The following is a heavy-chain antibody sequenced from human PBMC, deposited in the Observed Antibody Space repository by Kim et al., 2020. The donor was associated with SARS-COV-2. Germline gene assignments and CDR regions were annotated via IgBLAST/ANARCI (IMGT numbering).Heavy chain of an antibody. V-gene: IGHV3-74*01. Sequence: NNDGTNTYYADSVRGRFTISRDNSMNMVYLQMNSLGAEDTALYYCTTDFEYWGQGTLVTVSS. CDR3: TTDFEY. CDR2: NNDGTNT. J-gene: IGHJ4*02.